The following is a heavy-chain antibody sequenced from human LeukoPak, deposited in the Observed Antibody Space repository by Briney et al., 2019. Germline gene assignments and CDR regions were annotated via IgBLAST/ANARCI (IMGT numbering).Heavy chain of an antibody. J-gene: IGHJ4*02. CDR2: INPTGGSA. CDR1: GYTFTSYY. CDR3: ARDQYYYGSGSYYNAVDY. D-gene: IGHD3-10*01. Sequence: ASVKVSCKASGYTFTSYYMHWVRQAPGQGLEWMGIINPTGGSATYAQKFQGRVTMTRDTSTGTVYMELSSLRSEDTAVCYCARDQYYYGSGSYYNAVDYWGQGTLVTVSS. V-gene: IGHV1-46*01.